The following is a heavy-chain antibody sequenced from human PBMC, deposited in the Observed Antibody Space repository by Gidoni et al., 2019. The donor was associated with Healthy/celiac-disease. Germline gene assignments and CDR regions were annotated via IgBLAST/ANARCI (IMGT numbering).Heavy chain of an antibody. CDR3: AKVPGGVRVEYYFDY. J-gene: IGHJ4*02. Sequence: QVQLVESGGGVVQPGGSLRLSCAASGFPFVSYGMHWVRQAPGKGLEWVAVISYDGSNKYYADSVKGRFTISRDNSKNTLYLQMNSLRAEDTAVYYCAKVPGGVRVEYYFDYWGQGTLVTVSS. CDR1: GFPFVSYG. V-gene: IGHV3-30*18. CDR2: ISYDGSNK. D-gene: IGHD3-16*01.